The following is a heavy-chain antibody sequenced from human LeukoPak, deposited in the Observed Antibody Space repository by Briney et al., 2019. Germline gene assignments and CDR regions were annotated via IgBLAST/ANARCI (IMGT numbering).Heavy chain of an antibody. CDR2: MSSSDDGR. CDR3: AKVRLEEGLRYFDWLLNYAEYFQH. V-gene: IGHV3-23*01. J-gene: IGHJ1*01. D-gene: IGHD3-9*01. Sequence: GGPLRLSCATSGFSFSSYAMSWVRQAPGKGLEWVSAMSSSDDGRYYAASVRGRFTISRDTSRSTLYLQMNSLRAEDTAVYYCAKVRLEEGLRYFDWLLNYAEYFQHWGQGTLVTVSS. CDR1: GFSFSSYA.